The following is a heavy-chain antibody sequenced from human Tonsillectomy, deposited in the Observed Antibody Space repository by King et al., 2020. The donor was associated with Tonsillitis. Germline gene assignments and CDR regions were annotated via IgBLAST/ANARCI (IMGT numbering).Heavy chain of an antibody. D-gene: IGHD3-10*01. V-gene: IGHV4-31*03. Sequence: VPLQESGPGLVKPSQTLSLTCTVSGGSISSGGYYWSWIRQHPGKGLEWIGYIYYSGSTYYNPSLKSRVTISVDTSKNQFSLKLSSVTAADTAVYYRAIWFGELLPKGYYFDYWGQGTLVTVSS. CDR2: IYYSGST. J-gene: IGHJ4*02. CDR3: AIWFGELLPKGYYFDY. CDR1: GGSISSGGYY.